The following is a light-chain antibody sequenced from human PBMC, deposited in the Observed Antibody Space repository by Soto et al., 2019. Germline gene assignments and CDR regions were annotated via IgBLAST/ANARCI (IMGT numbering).Light chain of an antibody. Sequence: EIVLTQSPGTLSLSPGERATLSCRASQSVSGSYLVWYQQKPGQAPRLLIYAASHRATGIPDRFSGSGSGTDFTLTINRLEPEDFAVYYCQQYGGSPTFGGGTKVEFK. V-gene: IGKV3-20*01. CDR2: AAS. J-gene: IGKJ4*01. CDR1: QSVSGSY. CDR3: QQYGGSPT.